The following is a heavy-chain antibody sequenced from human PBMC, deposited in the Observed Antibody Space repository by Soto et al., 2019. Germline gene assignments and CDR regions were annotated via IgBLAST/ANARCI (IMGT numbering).Heavy chain of an antibody. J-gene: IGHJ6*02. Sequence: QVHLVESGGGVVQPGRSLTLSCAASGFTFNYYGVHWVRQAPGKGLEWVAVISYDGSDKYYADSVKGRFTISRDNSKNTLYLQMNSLRVEDTAVYYCAKDRSSLEVIATGGDVWGQGTTVTVSS. V-gene: IGHV3-30*18. CDR3: AKDRSSLEVIATGGDV. CDR2: ISYDGSDK. CDR1: GFTFNYYG. D-gene: IGHD6-25*01.